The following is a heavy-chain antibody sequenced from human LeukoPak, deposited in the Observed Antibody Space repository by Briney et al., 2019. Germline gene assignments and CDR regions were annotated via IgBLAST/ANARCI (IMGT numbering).Heavy chain of an antibody. V-gene: IGHV3-23*01. CDR1: GFTFSSFA. D-gene: IGHD4-17*01. Sequence: QSGGSLRLSCEASGFTFSSFAMTWVRQAPGKGLEWVSSITGSHGRTYNTDSVKGRFTISRDNSQNTLYLQMNSLRAEDTAEYYCTKDPNGDYVGAFDPWGQGTLVTVSS. CDR3: TKDPNGDYVGAFDP. J-gene: IGHJ5*02. CDR2: ITGSHGRT.